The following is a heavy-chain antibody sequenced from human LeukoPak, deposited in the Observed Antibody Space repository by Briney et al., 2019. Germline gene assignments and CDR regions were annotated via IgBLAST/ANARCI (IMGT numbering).Heavy chain of an antibody. CDR1: GYTFTGYY. J-gene: IGHJ4*02. D-gene: IGHD1-26*01. V-gene: IGHV1-2*02. CDR2: INPNSGGT. CDR3: ARWDPYSGSYTLGY. Sequence: ASVKVSCKASGYTFTGYYMHWVRQAPGQGLEWMGWINPNSGGTNYAQKFQGRVTMTRDMSTSTVYMELSSLRSEDTAVYYCARWDPYSGSYTLGYWGQGTLVTVSS.